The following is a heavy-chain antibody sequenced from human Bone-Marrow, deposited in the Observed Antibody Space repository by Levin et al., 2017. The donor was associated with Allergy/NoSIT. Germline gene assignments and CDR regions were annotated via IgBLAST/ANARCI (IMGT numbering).Heavy chain of an antibody. D-gene: IGHD2-21*01. V-gene: IGHV1-2*02. CDR2: IVPHSGVT. CDR1: GYTFTGYY. J-gene: IGHJ4*02. CDR3: ARGPGLYFFDY. Sequence: GVSLRLSCKASGYTFTGYYIHWVRQAPGQGLEWMGWIVPHSGVTNYAQKFQGRVTMTRDTSISTAYVELSRLKSDDTAVYYCARGPGLYFFDYWGQGTLLTVSS.